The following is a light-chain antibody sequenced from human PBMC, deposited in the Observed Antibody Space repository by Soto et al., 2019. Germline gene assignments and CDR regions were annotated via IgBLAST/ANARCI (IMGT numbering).Light chain of an antibody. V-gene: IGKV1-5*03. CDR1: QTVYDW. CDR2: EAS. J-gene: IGKJ1*01. Sequence: DIQMTQSPSTLSASAGDRGAITCRASQTVYDWLAWYQHKPGQAPRLLVYEASTLASGVPPRFSARGSGTEFTLTIISLQPEDFATYYCQQYNLFSGTCGQGTKGDI. CDR3: QQYNLFSGT.